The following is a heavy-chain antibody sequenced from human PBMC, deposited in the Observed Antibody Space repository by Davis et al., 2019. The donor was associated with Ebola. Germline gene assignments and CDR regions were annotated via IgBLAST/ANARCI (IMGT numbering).Heavy chain of an antibody. J-gene: IGHJ4*02. D-gene: IGHD5-24*01. V-gene: IGHV4-34*01. CDR3: ARHYRDGYNYGLFDY. Sequence: PGGSLRLSCAVYGGSFSGYYWSWIRQPPGKGLEWIGEINHSGSTNYNPSLKSRVTISVDTSKNQFSLKLSSVTAADTAVYYCARHYRDGYNYGLFDYWGQGTLVTVSS. CDR1: GGSFSGYY. CDR2: INHSGST.